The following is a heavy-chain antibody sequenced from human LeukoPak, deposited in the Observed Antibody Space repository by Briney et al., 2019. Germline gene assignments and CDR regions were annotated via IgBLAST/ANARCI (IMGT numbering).Heavy chain of an antibody. V-gene: IGHV3-53*01. CDR3: VRLLPASRHYFDY. CDR2: IYGGGAT. J-gene: IGHJ4*02. CDR1: VLIVSSDY. Sequence: GGSLRLSCAASVLIVSSDYLAWVRQAPGKGLEWISVIYGGGATYYADSVRGRFTISRDNSKNELFLQMNSLRVEDTAVYHCVRLLPASRHYFDYWGQGTLVTVSS. D-gene: IGHD6-6*01.